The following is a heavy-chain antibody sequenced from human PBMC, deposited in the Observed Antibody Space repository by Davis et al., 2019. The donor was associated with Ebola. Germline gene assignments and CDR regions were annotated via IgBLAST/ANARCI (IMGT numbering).Heavy chain of an antibody. CDR2: IYHSGST. CDR1: GYSISSGYY. D-gene: IGHD6-13*01. CDR3: ARDLRWGIAGMDV. V-gene: IGHV4-38-2*02. J-gene: IGHJ6*02. Sequence: PSETLSLTCTVSGYSISSGYYWGWIRQPPGKGLEWIGSIYHSGSTNYNPSLKSRVTISVDTSKNQFSLKLSSVTAADTAVYYCARDLRWGIAGMDVWGQGTTVTVSS.